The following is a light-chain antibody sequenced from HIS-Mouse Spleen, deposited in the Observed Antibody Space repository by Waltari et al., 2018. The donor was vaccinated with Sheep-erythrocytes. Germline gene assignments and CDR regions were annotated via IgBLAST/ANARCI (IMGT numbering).Light chain of an antibody. Sequence: SCTGTSSYVGGYNYVSWYQQHPGKAPKLMIYEVSNRPSGVSNRFSCSKSGNTASLTISGLQAEDEADYYCSSYTSSSTQVFGGGTKLTVL. CDR2: EVS. J-gene: IGLJ2*01. CDR3: SSYTSSSTQV. V-gene: IGLV2-14*01. CDR1: SSYVGGYNY.